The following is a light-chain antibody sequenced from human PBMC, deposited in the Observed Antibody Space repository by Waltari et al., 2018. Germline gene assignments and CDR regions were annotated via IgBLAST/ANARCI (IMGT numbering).Light chain of an antibody. CDR2: VNIDGSH. Sequence: QLVLTQSPSASASLGASVKLTCTLSSGHSSNVIAWLQQQPEKGPRYWMKVNIDGSHSKGDKIPDRFSGSSSGAEHYLTISSLQSEDEADYYCQTGGHGTWVFGGGTKLTVL. J-gene: IGLJ3*02. CDR3: QTGGHGTWV. CDR1: SGHSSNV. V-gene: IGLV4-69*01.